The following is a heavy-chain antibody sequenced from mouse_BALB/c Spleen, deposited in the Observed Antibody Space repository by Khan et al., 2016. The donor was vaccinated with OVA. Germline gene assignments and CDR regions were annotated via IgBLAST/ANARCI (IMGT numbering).Heavy chain of an antibody. D-gene: IGHD2-4*01. CDR2: IYPYNGGT. CDR1: GYAFTDYN. V-gene: IGHV1S29*02. J-gene: IGHJ2*01. CDR3: ARSRGPGYDYCFDF. Sequence: VRLQQSGPELVKPGASVKISCKASGYAFTDYNMHWVKQSHVNSLEWIGYIYPYNGGTGYNQKFKSKATLTVEYSSRTAYMELRSLTSEDSAVYYCARSRGPGYDYCFDFWGQGTTLTVSS.